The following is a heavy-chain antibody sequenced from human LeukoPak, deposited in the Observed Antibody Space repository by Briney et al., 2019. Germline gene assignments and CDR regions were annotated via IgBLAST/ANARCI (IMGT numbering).Heavy chain of an antibody. D-gene: IGHD3-3*01. V-gene: IGHV3-7*05. Sequence: GGSLILSCAASGFTFSSYCMSWVRQAPGKGLEWVANIKQDGSEKSYVDSVKGRFTISRDNAKNSLYLQMNSLRAEETAVYYCVRGGDYDFWSGYYSAHHFDSWGQGTLVPVSS. CDR3: VRGGDYDFWSGYYSAHHFDS. J-gene: IGHJ4*02. CDR2: IKQDGSEK. CDR1: GFTFSSYC.